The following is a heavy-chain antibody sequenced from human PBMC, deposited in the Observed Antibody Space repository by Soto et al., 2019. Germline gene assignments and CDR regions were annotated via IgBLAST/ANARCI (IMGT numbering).Heavy chain of an antibody. CDR3: ARPSGYCSSTSCKGGDAFDI. D-gene: IGHD2-2*01. J-gene: IGHJ3*02. CDR1: GFSFSSYS. CDR2: ISSSLRTI. V-gene: IGHV3-48*01. Sequence: EVQLVESGGGLEQPGGSLRLSCAASGFSFSSYSMNWVRQAPGKGLELISYISSSLRTIFYADSVKGRFTISRDNAKNLIYREMNSLRAEDTAVYYCARPSGYCSSTSCKGGDAFDIWGQGTMVTVSS.